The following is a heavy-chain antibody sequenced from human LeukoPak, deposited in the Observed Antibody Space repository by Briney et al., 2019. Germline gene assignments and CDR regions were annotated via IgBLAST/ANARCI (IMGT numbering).Heavy chain of an antibody. V-gene: IGHV1-46*01. CDR3: ARGGVGATTYVWFDP. CDR1: EYTSTNYY. CDR2: INPSGGST. J-gene: IGHJ5*02. D-gene: IGHD1-26*01. Sequence: GASVKVSCKPLEYTSTNYYIHGGRQAPGQGLECMGIINPSGGSTSYAQKFQGGVTMTRETSTSTVYMELSSLRSEDTAVYYCARGGVGATTYVWFDPWGQGTLVTVSS.